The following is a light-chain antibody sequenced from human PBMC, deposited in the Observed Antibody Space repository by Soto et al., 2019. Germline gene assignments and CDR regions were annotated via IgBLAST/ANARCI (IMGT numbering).Light chain of an antibody. J-gene: IGKJ2*01. CDR1: QSISSY. CDR3: QQSYSTPXMYT. V-gene: IGKV1-39*01. Sequence: DIQMTQSPSSLSASVGDRVTITCRASQSISSYLNWYQQKPGKAPKLLIYAASSLQSGVPSRFXXXXXGTXXXXXXXXXXXEDFATYYXQQSYSTPXMYTFGQGTKLEIK. CDR2: AAS.